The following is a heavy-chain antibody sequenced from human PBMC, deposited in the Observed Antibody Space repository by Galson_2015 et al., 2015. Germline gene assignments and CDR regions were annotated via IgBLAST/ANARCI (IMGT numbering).Heavy chain of an antibody. J-gene: IGHJ4*02. CDR3: ARGTMVQGVIYYFDY. CDR2: ISSSSSTI. Sequence: SLRLSCAASGFTFSSYSMNWVRQAPGKGLEWVSYISSSSSTIYYADSVEGRFTISRDNAKNSLYLQMNSLRDEDTAVYYCARGTMVQGVIYYFDYWGQGTLVTVSS. CDR1: GFTFSSYS. D-gene: IGHD3-10*01. V-gene: IGHV3-48*02.